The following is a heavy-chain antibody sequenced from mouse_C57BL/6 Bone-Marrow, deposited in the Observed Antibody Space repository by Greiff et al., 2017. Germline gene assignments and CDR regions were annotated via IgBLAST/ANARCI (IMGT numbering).Heavy chain of an antibody. Sequence: VQLQESGAELARPGASVKLSCKASGYTFTSYGISWVKQRTGQGLEWIGEIYPRSGNTYSNENIKGQATLTADKSSSTAYMELRGLASEVSAVYFCARFYYGSNYAMDSWGQGTSVTVSS. D-gene: IGHD1-1*01. CDR3: ARFYYGSNYAMDS. CDR1: GYTFTSYG. V-gene: IGHV1-81*01. CDR2: IYPRSGNT. J-gene: IGHJ4*01.